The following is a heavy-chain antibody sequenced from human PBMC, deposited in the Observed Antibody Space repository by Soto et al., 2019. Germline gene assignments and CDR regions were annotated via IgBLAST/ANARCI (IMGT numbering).Heavy chain of an antibody. Sequence: SVKVSCKASGGTFSSYAISWVRQAPGQGLEWMGGIIPIFGTANYAQKFQGRVTITADESTSTAYMELSSLRSEDTAVYYCARGQYYDFWSGYFPVWFDPWGQGTLVTVSS. CDR1: GGTFSSYA. V-gene: IGHV1-69*13. CDR3: ARGQYYDFWSGYFPVWFDP. D-gene: IGHD3-3*01. CDR2: IIPIFGTA. J-gene: IGHJ5*02.